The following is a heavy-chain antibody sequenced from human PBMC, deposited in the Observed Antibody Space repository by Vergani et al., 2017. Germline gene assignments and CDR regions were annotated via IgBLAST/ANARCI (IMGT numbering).Heavy chain of an antibody. Sequence: EVQLLESGGGLVQPGGSLRLSCAASGFTFSSYAMSWVRQAPGKGLEWVSAISGSGGSTYYADSVKGRFTISRDNSKNTLYLQMNSLRSEDTAVYYCARATGTYYYDSSGPDDAFDIWGQGTMVTVSS. CDR3: ARATGTYYYDSSGPDDAFDI. CDR1: GFTFSSYA. V-gene: IGHV3-23*01. D-gene: IGHD3-22*01. J-gene: IGHJ3*02. CDR2: ISGSGGST.